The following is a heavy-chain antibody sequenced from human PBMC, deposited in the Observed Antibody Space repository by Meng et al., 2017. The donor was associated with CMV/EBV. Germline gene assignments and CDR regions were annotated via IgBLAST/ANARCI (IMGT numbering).Heavy chain of an antibody. Sequence: SGFTFSNYWMQWVRQAPGKGLVWVSRIDTDGTITSYADSVKGRFTVSRDNSKNTLYLQMNSLRAEDTAVYYCTRDAADSSSPAWFDPWGQGTLVTVSS. CDR2: IDTDGTIT. D-gene: IGHD6-13*01. J-gene: IGHJ5*02. CDR1: GFTFSNYW. V-gene: IGHV3-74*01. CDR3: TRDAADSSSPAWFDP.